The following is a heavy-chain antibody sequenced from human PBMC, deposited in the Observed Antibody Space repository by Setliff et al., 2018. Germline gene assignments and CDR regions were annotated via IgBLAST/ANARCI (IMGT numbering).Heavy chain of an antibody. Sequence: PGGSLRLSCAASGFTFSNAWMNWVRQAPGKGLEWVGRIKGKTDGLTTDYAAPVKGRFTISRDDSKNTLYLQMNSLKTEDTAVYYCTTDPSPTFGGVIGAAFDIGGQGTMVTVSS. CDR1: GFTFSNAW. CDR2: IKGKTDGLTT. CDR3: TTDPSPTFGGVIGAAFDI. V-gene: IGHV3-15*07. J-gene: IGHJ3*02. D-gene: IGHD3-16*01.